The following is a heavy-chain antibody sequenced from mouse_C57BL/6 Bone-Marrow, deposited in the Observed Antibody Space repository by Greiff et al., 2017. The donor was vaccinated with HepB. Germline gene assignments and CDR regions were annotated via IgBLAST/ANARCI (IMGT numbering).Heavy chain of an antibody. J-gene: IGHJ2*01. CDR1: GYTFTSYW. Sequence: QVQLQQPGAELVKPGASVKMSCKASGYTFTSYWITWVKQRPGQGLEWIGDIYPGSGSTNYNEKFKSKATLTVDTSSSTAYMQLSSLTSEDSAVYYCAREDYYGSSYGYFDYWGQGTTRTVSS. V-gene: IGHV1-55*01. CDR2: IYPGSGST. D-gene: IGHD1-1*01. CDR3: AREDYYGSSYGYFDY.